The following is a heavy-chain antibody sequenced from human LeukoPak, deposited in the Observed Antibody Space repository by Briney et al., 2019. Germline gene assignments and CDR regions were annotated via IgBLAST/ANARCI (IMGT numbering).Heavy chain of an antibody. CDR1: GGSISSGSYY. CDR2: IYTSGST. Sequence: SQTLSLTCTVSGGSISSGSYYWSWIRQPAWKGLEWIGRIYTSGSTNYNPSLKSRVTISVDTSKNQFSLKLSSVTAADTAVYYCASGSSSSGGEGYWGQGTLVTVSS. CDR3: ASGSSSSGGEGY. J-gene: IGHJ4*02. D-gene: IGHD6-6*01. V-gene: IGHV4-61*02.